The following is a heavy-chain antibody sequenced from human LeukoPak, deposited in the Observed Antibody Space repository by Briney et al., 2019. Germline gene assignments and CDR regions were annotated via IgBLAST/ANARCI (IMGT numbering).Heavy chain of an antibody. D-gene: IGHD1-1*01. CDR1: GFTFSPYW. CDR3: ARGDNAFDY. V-gene: IGHV3-74*01. Sequence: GGSLRLSCSASGFTFSPYWMHWVRQAPGKGLVWVARINSDGDITNYADSVKGRFTISRDNAKNTLFLQMNSLRLEDTAVYYCARGDNAFDYWGQGTLITVSS. CDR2: INSDGDIT. J-gene: IGHJ4*02.